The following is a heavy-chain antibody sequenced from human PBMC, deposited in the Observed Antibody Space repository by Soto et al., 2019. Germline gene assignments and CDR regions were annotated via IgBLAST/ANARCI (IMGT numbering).Heavy chain of an antibody. V-gene: IGHV3-21*01. J-gene: IGHJ4*02. Sequence: GGSLRLSCTASGFTFSRYSMNWVRQAPGKGLEWVSSISSVGTYIYYADSVKGRFTIYRDNAKNSLYLQMNSLRAEDTAVYSCARDDFFASWGQGTLVTVSS. CDR2: ISSVGTYI. CDR3: ARDDFFAS. CDR1: GFTFSRYS.